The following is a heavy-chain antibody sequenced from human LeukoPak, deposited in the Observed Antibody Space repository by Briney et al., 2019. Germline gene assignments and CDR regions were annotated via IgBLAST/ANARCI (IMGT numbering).Heavy chain of an antibody. CDR3: ARADTAMVYYYYMDV. D-gene: IGHD5-18*01. CDR1: GFTFDDYG. V-gene: IGHV3-20*04. J-gene: IGHJ6*03. Sequence: GGSLRLSCAASGFTFDDYGMSWVRQAPGKGLEWVSGINWNGGSTGYADSVKGRFTISRDNAKNSLYLQMNSLRAEDTALYYCARADTAMVYYYYMDVWGKGTTVTVSS. CDR2: INWNGGST.